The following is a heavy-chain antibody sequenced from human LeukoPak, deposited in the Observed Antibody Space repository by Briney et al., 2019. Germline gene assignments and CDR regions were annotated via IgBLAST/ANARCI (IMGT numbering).Heavy chain of an antibody. CDR2: INPNSGGT. V-gene: IGHV1-2*02. CDR3: ARGLIAVADPIDY. D-gene: IGHD6-19*01. CDR1: GYTFTGYY. Sequence: ASVKVSCKASGYTFTGYYMHWVRQAPGQGLEWMGWINPNSGGTNYAQKFQGRVTMTGDTSISTAYMELSRLRSDDTAVYYCARGLIAVADPIDYWGQGTLVTVSS. J-gene: IGHJ4*02.